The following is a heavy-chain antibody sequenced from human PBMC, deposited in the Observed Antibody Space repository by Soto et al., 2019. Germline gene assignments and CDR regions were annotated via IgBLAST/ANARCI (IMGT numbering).Heavy chain of an antibody. Sequence: PGGSLRLSCAASGFTLSDHFMEWFRQAPGKGLEWVSRTKHKAASYTTDYAASVNGRFTISRDDSKNSLYLQMNSLKTEDTAMYYCVTLQFSRWFYWGLGALVTVSS. CDR3: VTLQFSRWFY. V-gene: IGHV3-72*01. J-gene: IGHJ4*02. D-gene: IGHD4-4*01. CDR2: TKHKAASYTT. CDR1: GFTLSDHF.